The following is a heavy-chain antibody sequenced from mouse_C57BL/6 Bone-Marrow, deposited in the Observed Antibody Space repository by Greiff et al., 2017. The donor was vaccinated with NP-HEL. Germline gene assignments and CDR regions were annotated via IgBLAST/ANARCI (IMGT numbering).Heavy chain of an antibody. CDR2: INPNNGGT. V-gene: IGHV1-26*01. J-gene: IGHJ2*01. Sequence: EVQLQQSGPELVKPGASVKISCKASGYTFTDYYMNWVKQSHGKSLEWIGDINPNNGGTSYNQKFKGKATLTVDKSSSTAYMELRSLTSEDSAVYYCARDWNYGFDYWGQGTTLTVSS. CDR1: GYTFTDYY. CDR3: ARDWNYGFDY. D-gene: IGHD1-1*01.